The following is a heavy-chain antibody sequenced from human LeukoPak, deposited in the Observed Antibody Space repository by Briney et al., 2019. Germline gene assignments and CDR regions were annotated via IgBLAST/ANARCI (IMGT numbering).Heavy chain of an antibody. J-gene: IGHJ4*02. CDR1: GGSFSAYY. Sequence: SETLSLTCAVYGGSFSAYYWSWIRQPPGKGLEWIGEINHSGSTYYSPSLKSRVTISVDTSKNQFALKLSSVTAADTAVYYCARLFYSSGWYVGYWGQGTLVTVSS. CDR3: ARLFYSSGWYVGY. V-gene: IGHV4-34*01. D-gene: IGHD6-19*01. CDR2: INHSGST.